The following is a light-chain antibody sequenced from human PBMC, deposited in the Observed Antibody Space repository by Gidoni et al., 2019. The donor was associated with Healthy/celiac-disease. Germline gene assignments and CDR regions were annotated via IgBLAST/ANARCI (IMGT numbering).Light chain of an antibody. CDR2: ATS. J-gene: IGLJ3*02. CDR3: LLSYSGARV. V-gene: IGLV7-46*01. CDR1: TGAVPSGHY. Sequence: QAVVNPETSLTVSPGGTVPLTRGSSTGAVPSGHYPYWFQQKPVQAPRTLIYATSNTHSWTPARFSGSLLGGKAALTLSGAQPEDEAEYYCLLSYSGARVFGGGTKLTVL.